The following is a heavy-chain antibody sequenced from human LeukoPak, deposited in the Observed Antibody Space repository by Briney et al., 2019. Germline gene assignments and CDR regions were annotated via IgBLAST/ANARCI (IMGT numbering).Heavy chain of an antibody. CDR1: GYTLTELS. CDR3: ARDRQQQLDLDI. Sequence: ASVKVSCKVSGYTLTELSMHWVRQAPGQGLGWMGWINPNSGGTNYAQKFQGRVTMTRDTSISTAYMELSRLRSDDTAVYYCARDRQQQLDLDIWGQGTMVTVSS. V-gene: IGHV1-2*02. CDR2: INPNSGGT. J-gene: IGHJ3*02. D-gene: IGHD6-13*01.